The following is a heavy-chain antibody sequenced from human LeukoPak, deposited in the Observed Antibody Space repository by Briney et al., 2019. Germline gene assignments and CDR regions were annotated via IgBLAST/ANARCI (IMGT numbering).Heavy chain of an antibody. J-gene: IGHJ3*02. V-gene: IGHV3-23*01. CDR2: ISGSGGST. CDR3: AKWGYCSSTSCSTDAFDI. Sequence: PGGSLRLSCAASGFTFSSYSMNWVRQAPGKGLEWVSAISGSGGSTYYADSVKGRFTISRDNSKNTLYLQMNSLRAEDTAVYYCAKWGYCSSTSCSTDAFDIWGQGTMVTVSS. CDR1: GFTFSSYS. D-gene: IGHD2-2*01.